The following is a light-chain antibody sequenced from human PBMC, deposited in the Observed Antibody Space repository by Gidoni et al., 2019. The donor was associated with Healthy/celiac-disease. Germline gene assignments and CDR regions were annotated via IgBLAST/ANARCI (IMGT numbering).Light chain of an antibody. Sequence: IVLTQSPGTLSLSPGERATLSFRASQSVSSSYLAWYQQKPGQAPRLLIYGASSRATGIPDRFSGSGSGTDFTLTISRLEPEDFAVYYCQQYGSSPFTFGPXTKVDIK. J-gene: IGKJ3*01. CDR1: QSVSSSY. CDR3: QQYGSSPFT. CDR2: GAS. V-gene: IGKV3-20*01.